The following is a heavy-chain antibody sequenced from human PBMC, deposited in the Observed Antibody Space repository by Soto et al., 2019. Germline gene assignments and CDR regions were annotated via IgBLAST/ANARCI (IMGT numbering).Heavy chain of an antibody. D-gene: IGHD6-19*01. CDR2: INHSGST. Sequence: QVQLQQRGAGLLKPSETLSLTCVVYGESFSGYYWSWIRQPPGKGLEWIGEINHSGSTNYSPSLKSRVTISVDTSKSQFSLKLDSVTAADTAVYYCARGGSSGWYNWFDPWGQGTLVTVSS. J-gene: IGHJ5*02. CDR1: GESFSGYY. CDR3: ARGGSSGWYNWFDP. V-gene: IGHV4-34*01.